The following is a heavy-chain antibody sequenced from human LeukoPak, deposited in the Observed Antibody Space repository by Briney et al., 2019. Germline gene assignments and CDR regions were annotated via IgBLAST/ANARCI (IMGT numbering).Heavy chain of an antibody. V-gene: IGHV1-24*01. J-gene: IGHJ6*02. CDR2: FDPEDGET. D-gene: IGHD6-19*01. CDR1: GYTLTELS. Sequence: ASVKVSCKVSGYTLTELSMHWVRQAPGKGLEWMGGFDPEDGETIYAQKFQGRVTMNEDTSTDTAYMELSSLRSEDTAVYYCATRLSSGPDPYYYYGMDVWGQGTTGTVSS. CDR3: ATRLSSGPDPYYYYGMDV.